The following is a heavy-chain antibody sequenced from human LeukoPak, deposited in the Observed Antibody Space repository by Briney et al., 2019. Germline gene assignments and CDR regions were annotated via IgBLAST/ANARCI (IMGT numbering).Heavy chain of an antibody. CDR1: GGSFSGYY. J-gene: IGHJ4*02. CDR2: INHSGIT. D-gene: IGHD2-15*01. CDR3: ASSQCSGGSCHPRDC. Sequence: SETLSLTCAAYGGSFSGYYWSWIRRPPGQGLEWIGEINHSGITNYNPSLKSRVTISVDTSKNQFSLKLSSVTAADTVVYYCASSQCSGGSCHPRDCWGQGTLVTVSS. V-gene: IGHV4-34*01.